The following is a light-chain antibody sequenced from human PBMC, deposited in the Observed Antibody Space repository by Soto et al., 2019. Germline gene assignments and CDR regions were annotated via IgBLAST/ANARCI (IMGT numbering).Light chain of an antibody. V-gene: IGLV1-40*01. CDR3: QSYDSSLSGVV. J-gene: IGLJ2*01. CDR1: SSNIGAGYD. CDR2: GNS. Sequence: QSVLTQPPSVSGAPGQRVTISCTGSSSNIGAGYDVHWYQQLPGTAPKLLIYGNSNRPSGVPDRFSGSKSGTSASLAITGLHAEDEADYYCQSYDSSLSGVVFGGGTKLIVL.